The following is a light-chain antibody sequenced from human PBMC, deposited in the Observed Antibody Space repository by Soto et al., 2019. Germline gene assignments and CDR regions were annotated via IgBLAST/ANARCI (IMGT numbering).Light chain of an antibody. CDR3: QQYSSSPT. V-gene: IGKV3-20*01. Sequence: EIVLTQSPGSLSLSPGERATLSCRASQTVTSNYLAWFQQKPGQAPRILIYGASSRATGIPDRFSGSGSGTDVTLTISRLEPEDFAVYYCQQYSSSPTFGQGTKVEI. CDR1: QTVTSNY. J-gene: IGKJ1*01. CDR2: GAS.